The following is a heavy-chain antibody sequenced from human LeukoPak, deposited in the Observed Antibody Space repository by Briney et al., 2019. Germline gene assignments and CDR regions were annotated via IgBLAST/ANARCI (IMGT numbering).Heavy chain of an antibody. CDR2: IYPGDSDT. CDR3: ARRLIWDDAFDI. Sequence: GGSLRLSCAASAFTFSNAWMSWVRQAPGKGLEWMGIIYPGDSDTRYSPSFQGQVTISADKSISTAYLQWSSLKASDTAMYYCARRLIWDDAFDIWGQGTMVTVSS. J-gene: IGHJ3*02. D-gene: IGHD3-16*01. CDR1: AFTFSNAW. V-gene: IGHV5-51*01.